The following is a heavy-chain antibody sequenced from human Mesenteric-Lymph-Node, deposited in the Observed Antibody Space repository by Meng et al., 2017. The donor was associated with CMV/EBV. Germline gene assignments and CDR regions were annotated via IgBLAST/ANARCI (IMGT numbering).Heavy chain of an antibody. V-gene: IGHV3-74*01. J-gene: IGHJ6*02. Sequence: GGSLRLSCAASGFTFDDYAMHWVRQAPGKGLEWVSRINSDGSSTNYADAVKGRFTISRDNAKNTLSLQMNSLRAEDTAVYYCVRAGNYYYAMDVWGQGTTVTVSS. CDR3: VRAGNYYYAMDV. CDR2: INSDGSST. CDR1: GFTFDDYA.